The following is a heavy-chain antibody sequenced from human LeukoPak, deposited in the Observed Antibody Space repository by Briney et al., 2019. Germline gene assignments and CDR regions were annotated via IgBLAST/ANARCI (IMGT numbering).Heavy chain of an antibody. CDR1: GGSISSSSYY. CDR3: ASVYSHRRFFDY. D-gene: IGHD2-21*01. CDR2: FYYSGST. Sequence: SETLSLTCTVSGGSISSSSYYWGWIRQPPGKGLEWIGNFYYSGSTYYNPSLKSRVTISVDTSKNQFSLKLSSVTAADTAVYYCASVYSHRRFFDYWGQGTLVTVSS. V-gene: IGHV4-39*01. J-gene: IGHJ4*02.